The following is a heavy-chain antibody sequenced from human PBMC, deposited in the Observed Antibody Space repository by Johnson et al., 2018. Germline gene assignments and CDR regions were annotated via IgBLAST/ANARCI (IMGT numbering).Heavy chain of an antibody. CDR3: GREGGTWYDDILPGNYDS. CDR2: IKQEGSEK. V-gene: IGHV3-7*01. J-gene: IGHJ4*02. Sequence: EVQLVECGGGLVQPGGSLRLSCAASGFTFSNYWMTWVRQVPGLGLEWVANIKQEGSEKNYVDSVKGRVPISRDKAKNALYLQLNSLRAEETAGDFCGREGGTWYDDILPGNYDSWGQGTLVTVSS. D-gene: IGHD3-9*01. CDR1: GFTFSNYW.